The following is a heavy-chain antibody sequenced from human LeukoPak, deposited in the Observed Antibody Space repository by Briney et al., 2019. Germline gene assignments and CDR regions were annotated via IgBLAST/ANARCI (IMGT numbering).Heavy chain of an antibody. D-gene: IGHD3-22*01. CDR1: GFTFSSYG. CDR2: ISSSSSTI. V-gene: IGHV3-48*01. CDR3: ARDVNSGYYDSSGYSDY. Sequence: GGSLRLSCAASGFTFSSYGMHWVRQAPGKGLEWVSYISSSSSTIYYADSVKGRFTISRDNAKNSLYLQMNSLRAEDTAVYYCARDVNSGYYDSSGYSDYWGQGTLVTVSS. J-gene: IGHJ4*02.